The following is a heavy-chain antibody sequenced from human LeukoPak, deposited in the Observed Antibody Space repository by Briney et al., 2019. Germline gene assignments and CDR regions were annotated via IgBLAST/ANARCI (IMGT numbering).Heavy chain of an antibody. V-gene: IGHV4-59*01. Sequence: SETLSLTCSVSGGSISSYYWSWSRQPPGKGLEWIWYIYYSGSTNYNPSLKSRVTISVDTSKNQFSLKLSFVTAAGTAVYYCARVTENYDFWSGSLRGSYYYMDVWGKGTTVTVSS. D-gene: IGHD3-3*01. CDR2: IYYSGST. J-gene: IGHJ6*03. CDR1: GGSISSYY. CDR3: ARVTENYDFWSGSLRGSYYYMDV.